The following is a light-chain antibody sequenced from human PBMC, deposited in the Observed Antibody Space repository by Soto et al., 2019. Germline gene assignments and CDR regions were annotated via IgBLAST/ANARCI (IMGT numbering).Light chain of an antibody. J-gene: IGKJ5*01. Sequence: EIVMTQSPATLSVSPGERATLSCRASQSVSSNLAWYQQRPGQAPRLLIYGASTRATGIPARLSGSGSGTEFTLTISSLQSEDSAVYYYQQYNDWPPITFGQGTRLEIK. CDR1: QSVSSN. V-gene: IGKV3-15*01. CDR2: GAS. CDR3: QQYNDWPPIT.